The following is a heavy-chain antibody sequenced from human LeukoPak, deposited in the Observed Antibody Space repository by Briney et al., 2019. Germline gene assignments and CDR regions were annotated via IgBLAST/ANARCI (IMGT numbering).Heavy chain of an antibody. CDR1: GGSLRSYH. V-gene: IGHV4-59*01. J-gene: IGHJ3*02. CDR3: ARDLTPRFRKHAFDI. Sequence: PSETLSLTCTVSGGSLRSYHWSWIRQPPGKGLDWIGYMYYDGSTSYNPSLRGRITISVETSKTQFSLRLSSVTAADTAVYYCARDLTPRFRKHAFDIWGQGTMVTVSS. CDR2: MYYDGST.